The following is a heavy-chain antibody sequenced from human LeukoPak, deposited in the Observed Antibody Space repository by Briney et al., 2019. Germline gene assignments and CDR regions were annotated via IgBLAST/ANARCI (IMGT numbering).Heavy chain of an antibody. J-gene: IGHJ6*03. D-gene: IGHD6-19*01. CDR3: AKGGQWKFRFHYYPYYYMDV. CDR2: ISGSGETT. V-gene: IGHV3-23*01. Sequence: GGSLRLSCAASGFTFNTFGMTWVRQAPGKGLEWVSAISGSGETTFYADSVKGRFTVSRDNSKNTLFLQMNSLRAEDTAVYYCAKGGQWKFRFHYYPYYYMDVWGKGTTVTVSS. CDR1: GFTFNTFG.